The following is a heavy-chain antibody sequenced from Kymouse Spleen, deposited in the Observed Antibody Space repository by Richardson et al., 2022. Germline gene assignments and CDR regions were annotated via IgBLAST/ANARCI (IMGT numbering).Heavy chain of an antibody. CDR2: INSDGSST. J-gene: IGHJ4*02. V-gene: IGHV3-74*01. CDR3: ARDQGTMVRGVIFDY. D-gene: IGHD3-10*01. CDR1: GFTFSSYW. Sequence: EVQLVESGGGLVQPGGSLRLSCAASGFTFSSYWMHWVRQAPGKGLVWVSRINSDGSSTSYADSVKGRFTISRDNAKNTLYLQMNSLRAEDTAVYYCARDQGTMVRGVIFDYWGQGTLVTVSS.